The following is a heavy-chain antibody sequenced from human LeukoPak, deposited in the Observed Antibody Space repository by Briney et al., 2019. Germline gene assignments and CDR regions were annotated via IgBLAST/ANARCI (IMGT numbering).Heavy chain of an antibody. CDR2: IYHSGST. J-gene: IGHJ4*02. CDR3: ARGLLRLYCSSTSCLYFDY. CDR1: GGSISSGGYY. V-gene: IGHV4-30-2*01. D-gene: IGHD2-2*01. Sequence: SETLSLTCTVSGGSISSGGYYWSWIRQPPGKGLEWIGYIYHSGSTYYNPSLKSRVTISVDRSKNQFSLKLSSVTAADTAVYYCARGLLRLYCSSTSCLYFDYWGQGTLVTVSS.